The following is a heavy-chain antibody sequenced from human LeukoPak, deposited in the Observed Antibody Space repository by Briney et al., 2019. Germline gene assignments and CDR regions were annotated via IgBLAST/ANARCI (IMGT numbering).Heavy chain of an antibody. Sequence: GGSLRLSCAASGFPFSSYWMSWVRQAPGKGLEWVANIKQDGGEKFYVDSVKGRFTISRDNSKNTLYLEMNSLRAEDTAVYYCAARGATNDILTGLPDYWGQGTLVTVSS. D-gene: IGHD3-9*01. CDR2: IKQDGGEK. J-gene: IGHJ4*02. CDR1: GFPFSSYW. CDR3: AARGATNDILTGLPDY. V-gene: IGHV3-7*03.